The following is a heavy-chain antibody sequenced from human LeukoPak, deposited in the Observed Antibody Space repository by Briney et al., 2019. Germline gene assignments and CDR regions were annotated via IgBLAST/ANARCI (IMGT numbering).Heavy chain of an antibody. CDR3: AIYYGSGLDAFDI. CDR1: GGSISSYY. J-gene: IGHJ3*02. V-gene: IGHV4-59*08. D-gene: IGHD3-10*01. CDR2: IYYSGST. Sequence: PSETLSLTCTVSGGSISSYYWSWIRQPPGKGLEWIGYIYYSGSTYYNPSLKSRVTISVDTSKNQFSLKLSSVTAADTAVYYCAIYYGSGLDAFDIWGQGTMVTVSS.